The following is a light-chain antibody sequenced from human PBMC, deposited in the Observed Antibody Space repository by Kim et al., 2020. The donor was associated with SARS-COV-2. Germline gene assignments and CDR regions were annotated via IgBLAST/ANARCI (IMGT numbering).Light chain of an antibody. CDR1: KLGDKY. CDR2: HDT. J-gene: IGLJ2*01. V-gene: IGLV3-1*01. CDR3: QAWDSSTHVV. Sequence: SYELTQPPSVSVSPGQTASITCSGDKLGDKYACWYQQKPGQSPVLVIYHDTKRPSGIPERFSGPNSGNTATLTISGTQAMDEADYYCQAWDSSTHVVFGGGTPLTVL.